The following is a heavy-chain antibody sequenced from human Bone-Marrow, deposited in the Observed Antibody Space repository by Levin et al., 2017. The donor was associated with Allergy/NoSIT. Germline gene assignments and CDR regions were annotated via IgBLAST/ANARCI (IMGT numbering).Heavy chain of an antibody. CDR3: ARDDYDLWSAHKGPDY. CDR2: LSTNDGNT. D-gene: IGHD3-3*01. Sequence: ASVKVSCQTSGYTFSNYGISWVRQAPGQGLEWMGWLSTNDGNTKYAQRLQDRVIMTADTFTNTAYMELRSLTSNDTAVYFCARDDYDLWSAHKGPDYWGQGTLVAVSS. J-gene: IGHJ4*02. V-gene: IGHV1-18*01. CDR1: GYTFSNYG.